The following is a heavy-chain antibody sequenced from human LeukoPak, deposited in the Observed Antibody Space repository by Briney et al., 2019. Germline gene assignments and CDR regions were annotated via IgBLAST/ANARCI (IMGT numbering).Heavy chain of an antibody. Sequence: GSLRLSCAASGFTFSNAWMSWVRQAPGKGLEWVGRIKSKTDGGTTDYAAPVKGRFTISRDDSKNTLYLQMNSLKTEDTAVYYCTTNFIVGALFDYWGQGTLVTVSS. J-gene: IGHJ4*02. D-gene: IGHD1-26*01. V-gene: IGHV3-15*01. CDR2: IKSKTDGGTT. CDR1: GFTFSNAW. CDR3: TTNFIVGALFDY.